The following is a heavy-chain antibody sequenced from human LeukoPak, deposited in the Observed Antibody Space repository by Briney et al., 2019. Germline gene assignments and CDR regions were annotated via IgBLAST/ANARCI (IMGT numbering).Heavy chain of an antibody. CDR1: GRTFTSYA. V-gene: IGHV1-69*01. CDR3: ARVYYDILTCYYSPRSHFQH. Sequence: GSSVKVSCKASGRTFTSYAISWVRQAPGQGLEWMGGIIPIFGTANYAQKFQGRVTITADESTSTASMELSSLRSEDTAVYYCARVYYDILTCYYSPRSHFQHWGQGTLVTVSS. J-gene: IGHJ1*01. CDR2: IIPIFGTA. D-gene: IGHD3-9*01.